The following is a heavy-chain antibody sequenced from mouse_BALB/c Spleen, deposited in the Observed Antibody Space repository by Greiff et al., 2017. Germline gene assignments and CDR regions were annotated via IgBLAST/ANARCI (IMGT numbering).Heavy chain of an antibody. CDR3: ARESPQLTYWYFDV. D-gene: IGHD4-1*02. V-gene: IGHV5-17*02. CDR1: GFTFSSFG. Sequence: EVQGVESGGGLVQPGGSRKLSCAASGFTFSSFGMHWVRQAPEKGLEWVAYISSGSSTIYYADTVKGRFTISRDNPKNTLFLQMTSLRSEDTAMYYCARESPQLTYWYFDVWGAGTTVTVSS. J-gene: IGHJ1*01. CDR2: ISSGSSTI.